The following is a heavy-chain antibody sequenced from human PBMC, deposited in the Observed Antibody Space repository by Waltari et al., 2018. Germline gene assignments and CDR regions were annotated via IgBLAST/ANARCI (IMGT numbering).Heavy chain of an antibody. J-gene: IGHJ4*02. D-gene: IGHD2-15*01. Sequence: QVQLVQSGAEVKKPGAAVKVSCKASGYTFTGYYMHWVRQAPGQGREWMGRSNPSLGTASYAQKLQGRVTLTGDESTSAAYMGLSSLRSEDTAVYYCARGLGYCSGGSCYSDYWGQGTLVTVSS. CDR1: GYTFTGYY. CDR3: ARGLGYCSGGSCYSDY. CDR2: SNPSLGTA. V-gene: IGHV1-69*18.